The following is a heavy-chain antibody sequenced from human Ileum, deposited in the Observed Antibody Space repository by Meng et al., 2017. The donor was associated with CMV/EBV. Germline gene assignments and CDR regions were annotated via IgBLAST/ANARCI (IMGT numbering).Heavy chain of an antibody. CDR1: GFTVETTY. Sequence: GGSLRLSCAAAGFTVETTYMSWVRQAPGKGLEWIAVVYREGNTNYADSVKGRFRTSRDISRNTVYLQMNSLRPEDTAMYYCANDDWDEWGQGTLVTVSS. CDR2: VYREGNT. CDR3: ANDDWDE. V-gene: IGHV3-66*02. D-gene: IGHD3-9*01. J-gene: IGHJ4*02.